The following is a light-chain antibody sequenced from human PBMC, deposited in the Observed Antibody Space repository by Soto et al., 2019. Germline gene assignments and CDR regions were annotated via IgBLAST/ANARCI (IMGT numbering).Light chain of an antibody. V-gene: IGLV1-44*01. J-gene: IGLJ1*01. CDR2: TNN. CDR1: SSNIGSNT. Sequence: QSVLTQPPSASGTPGQRVTISCSGSSSNIGSNTVNWYQQLPGTAPKLLIYTNNQRPSGVPDLFSGSKSGTSASLAINGLQSEDEADYYCASWDDSLNGLVFGTGTKVTVL. CDR3: ASWDDSLNGLV.